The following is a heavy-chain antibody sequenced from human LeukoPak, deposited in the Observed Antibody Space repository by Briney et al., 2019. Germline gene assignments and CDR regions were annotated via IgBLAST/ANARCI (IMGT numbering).Heavy chain of an antibody. CDR2: IYYTVRT. V-gene: IGHV4-59*01. CDR1: GGSISSYY. J-gene: IGHJ3*02. CDR3: ATSTYYYGSRTYYNYAYDI. Sequence: AETLSLTCTVSGGSISSYYWNWIRQPPGKGLEWIGYIYYTVRTNYNPSLKSRVTISVDTSKNQFSLRLSSVTAADTAVYYCATSTYYYGSRTYYNYAYDIWGQGTMVTVSS. D-gene: IGHD3-10*01.